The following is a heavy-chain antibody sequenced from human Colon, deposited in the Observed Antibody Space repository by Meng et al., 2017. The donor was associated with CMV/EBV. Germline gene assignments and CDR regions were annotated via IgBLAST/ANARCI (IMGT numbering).Heavy chain of an antibody. V-gene: IGHV3-43*01. Sequence: GESLKISCAASGFTFDDYTMHWVRQAPGKGLGWVSLISWDGGSTYYADSVKGRFTISRDNSKNSLYLQMNSLRTEDTALYYCAKDISGNSYGYAGYFDYWGQGTLVTVSS. CDR1: GFTFDDYT. CDR2: ISWDGGST. J-gene: IGHJ4*02. D-gene: IGHD5-18*01. CDR3: AKDISGNSYGYAGYFDY.